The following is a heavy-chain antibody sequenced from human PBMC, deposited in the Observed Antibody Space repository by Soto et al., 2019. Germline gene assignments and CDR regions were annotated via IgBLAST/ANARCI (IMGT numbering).Heavy chain of an antibody. CDR3: ARVVCSGTSCYNWFDP. J-gene: IGHJ5*02. D-gene: IGHD2-2*01. V-gene: IGHV1-18*01. Sequence: QVQLVQSGAEVKKPGASVKVSCKASGYTFTSYGISWVRQAPGQGLEWMGWISAYKGNTNYAQKLQGRVTMTTDTSTSTAYMLLRSLRSDDTAVYYCARVVCSGTSCYNWFDPWGQGTLVTVSS. CDR2: ISAYKGNT. CDR1: GYTFTSYG.